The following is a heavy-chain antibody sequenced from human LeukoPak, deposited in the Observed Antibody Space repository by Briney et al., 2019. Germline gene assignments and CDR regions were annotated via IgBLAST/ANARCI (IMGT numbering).Heavy chain of an antibody. V-gene: IGHV1-69*04. CDR3: ARDRVSGTPTGADY. D-gene: IGHD1-7*01. Sequence: ASVNVSCKASRGTLISYAMSWVRQAPGQGLEWMGRIIPILGIANYAQKLQGRVTITADKPTSTAYMEMSSLRSEDTAVYYCARDRVSGTPTGADYWGQGTLVTVSS. J-gene: IGHJ4*02. CDR1: RGTLISYA. CDR2: IIPILGIA.